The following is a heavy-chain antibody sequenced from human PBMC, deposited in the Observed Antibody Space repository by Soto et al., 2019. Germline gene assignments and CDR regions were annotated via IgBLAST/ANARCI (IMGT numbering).Heavy chain of an antibody. V-gene: IGHV1-46*01. CDR1: GYTLIMYY. CDR3: ARAPFIAARPALLDY. Sequence: GPSVKVSCKASGYTLIMYYIHWMRQAPGQGLEWMGLINPSGGSTTYAQKFQGRVTITRDKSTSTVYMELSSLRSEDTAVYYCARAPFIAARPALLDYSGQGSLVTVSS. CDR2: INPSGGST. J-gene: IGHJ4*02. D-gene: IGHD6-6*01.